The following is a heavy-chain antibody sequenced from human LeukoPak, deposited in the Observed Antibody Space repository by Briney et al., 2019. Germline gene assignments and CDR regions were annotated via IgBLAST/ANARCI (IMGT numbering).Heavy chain of an antibody. J-gene: IGHJ4*02. V-gene: IGHV3-73*01. D-gene: IGHD6-13*01. CDR3: AKDFLAAAGPWDY. CDR1: GFTFSGSA. Sequence: GGSLRLSCAASGFTFSGSAMHWVRQASGKGLEWVGRIRSKANSYATAYAASVKGRFTISRDDSKNTLYLQMNSLRAEDTAVYYCAKDFLAAAGPWDYWGQGTLVTVSS. CDR2: IRSKANSYAT.